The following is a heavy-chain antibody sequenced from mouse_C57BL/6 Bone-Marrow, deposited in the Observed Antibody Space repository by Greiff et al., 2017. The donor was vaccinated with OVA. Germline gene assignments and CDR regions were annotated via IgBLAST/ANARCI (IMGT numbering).Heavy chain of an antibody. CDR3: AAYDDGGAWFAY. CDR2: INPSNGGT. D-gene: IGHD2-12*01. J-gene: IGHJ3*01. CDR1: GYTFTSYW. V-gene: IGHV1-53*01. Sequence: QVQLQQPGTELVKPGASVKLSCKASGYTFTSYWMHWVQQRPGQGLEWIGNINPSNGGTNYNEKFKSKATLTVDKSSSTAYMQLSSLTSEDSAVYYFAAYDDGGAWFAYWGQGTLVTVSA.